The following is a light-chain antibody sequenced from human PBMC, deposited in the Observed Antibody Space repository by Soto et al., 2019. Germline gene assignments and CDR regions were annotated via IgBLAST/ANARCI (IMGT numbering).Light chain of an antibody. J-gene: IGKJ1*01. Sequence: EIVLTQSPGTLSLSPGERATLSCRASQSVSSRYLAGYQQKPGQAHRVLIYGASSRATGIPDRFSGSGSGTDFTLTISRLEPEDFAVYYCQQYGSSPRTFGQGTKVESK. CDR3: QQYGSSPRT. CDR1: QSVSSRY. V-gene: IGKV3-20*01. CDR2: GAS.